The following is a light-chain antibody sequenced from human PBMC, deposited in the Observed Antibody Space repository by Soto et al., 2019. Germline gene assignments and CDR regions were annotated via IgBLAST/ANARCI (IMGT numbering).Light chain of an antibody. CDR2: GAS. J-gene: IGKJ5*01. CDR3: QQANSFPIT. Sequence: DIQMTQSPSTRSGSAGARGASTCRASQTISSWLAWYQQKPGKAPTLLIHGASSLQSGVPPRYSGSGYGTDFTLTISSLQPEDFATYYCQQANSFPITCGQGTRLEIK. V-gene: IGKV1-12*01. CDR1: QTISSW.